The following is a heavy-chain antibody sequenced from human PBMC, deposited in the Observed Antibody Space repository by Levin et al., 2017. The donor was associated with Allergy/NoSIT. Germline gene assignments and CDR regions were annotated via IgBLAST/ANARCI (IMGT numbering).Heavy chain of an antibody. Sequence: GESLKISCAASGFTFSSYAMHWVRQAPGKGLEWVAVISYDGSNKYYADSVKGRFTISRDNSKNTLYLQMNSLRAEDTAVYYCAREMGVYYGSGTPGDAFDIWGQGTMVTVSS. V-gene: IGHV3-30-3*01. CDR2: ISYDGSNK. CDR1: GFTFSSYA. J-gene: IGHJ3*02. D-gene: IGHD3-10*01. CDR3: AREMGVYYGSGTPGDAFDI.